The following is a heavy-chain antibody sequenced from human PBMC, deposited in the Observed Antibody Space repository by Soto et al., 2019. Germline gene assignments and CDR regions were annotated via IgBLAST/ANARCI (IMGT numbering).Heavy chain of an antibody. CDR1: GGTFSRYT. J-gene: IGHJ6*02. V-gene: IGHV1-69*02. CDR2: IIPIVDIP. D-gene: IGHD2-8*02. Sequence: QVQLVQSGAEVKKPGSSVKVSCKASGGTFSRYTFTWVRQAPGQGLEWMGRIIPIVDIPNYAQKFQGRVTITADKSTSKAYMELSRLPSDDTAVYYCASHFTGVLVLGTSPPGGDNFGWDVWGQGTTVSVS. CDR3: ASHFTGVLVLGTSPPGGDNFGWDV.